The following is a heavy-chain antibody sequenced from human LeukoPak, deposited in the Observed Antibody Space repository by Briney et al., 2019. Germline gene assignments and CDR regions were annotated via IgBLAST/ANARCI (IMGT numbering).Heavy chain of an antibody. Sequence: SETLSLTCTVSGGSISTYYWSWIRQPPGKGLEWIAYIDYSASTNYNPSLKSRVTMSVDTSNNQLSLMMTSVTAADTAVFYCARTPQGDNYFDYWGQGHLVTVSS. CDR1: GGSISTYY. CDR3: ARTPQGDNYFDY. CDR2: IDYSAST. D-gene: IGHD3-9*01. J-gene: IGHJ4*02. V-gene: IGHV4-59*12.